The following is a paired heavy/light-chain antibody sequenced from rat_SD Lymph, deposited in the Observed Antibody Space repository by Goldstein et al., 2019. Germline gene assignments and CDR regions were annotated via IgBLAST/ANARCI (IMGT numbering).Heavy chain of an antibody. D-gene: IGHD1-2*01. V-gene: IGHV3-3*01. CDR2: INSAGST. J-gene: IGHJ3*01. CDR1: GYSITSSYR. CDR3: ARSRLDYSSPFAY. Sequence: EVQLQESGPGLVKPSQSLSLTCSVTGYSITSSYRWNWIRKFPGNKLEWMGYINSAGSTNYNPSLKSRISITRDTSKNQFFLQVNSVTTEDTATYYCARSRLDYSSPFAYWGQGTLVTVSS.
Light chain of an antibody. Sequence: DTVLTQSPALAVSPGERVTISCKASESVSTRMHWYQQKPGQQPKLLIYKASNLASGVPARFSGSGSGTDFTLTIDPVEADDTATYFCQQSWNGPPTFGGGTKLELK. J-gene: IGKJ1*01. CDR3: QQSWNGPPT. V-gene: IGKV3S8*01. CDR2: KAS. CDR1: ESVSTR.